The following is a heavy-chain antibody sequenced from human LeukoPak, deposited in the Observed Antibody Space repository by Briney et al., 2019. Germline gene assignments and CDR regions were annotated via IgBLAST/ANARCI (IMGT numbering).Heavy chain of an antibody. CDR1: GGSISSGSYY. J-gene: IGHJ6*03. CDR2: IYTSGST. CDR3: ARCVSGWYRGDPYYYYYMDV. D-gene: IGHD6-19*01. V-gene: IGHV4-61*02. Sequence: SQTLSLTCTVSGGSISSGSYYWSWIRQPAGKGLEWIGRIYTSGSTNYNPSLKSRVTISVDTSKNQFSLKLSSVTAADTAVYYCARCVSGWYRGDPYYYYYMDVWGKGTTVTVSS.